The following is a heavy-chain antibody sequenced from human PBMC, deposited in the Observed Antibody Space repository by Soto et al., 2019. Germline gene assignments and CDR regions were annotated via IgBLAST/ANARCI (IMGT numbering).Heavy chain of an antibody. J-gene: IGHJ1*01. V-gene: IGHV4-31*03. Sequence: QVQLQESGPGLVRPSQTLSLTCTVSGGSITNGDYYWNWIRQHPGKGLEWIGYINYLGTTFYNPSLKRRVFISVGTSKHQFSLNLSSVTAADTAVYFCARDAPGEAPYWGQGTLVTVSS. CDR2: INYLGTT. D-gene: IGHD2-2*01. CDR1: GGSITNGDYY. CDR3: ARDAPGEAPY.